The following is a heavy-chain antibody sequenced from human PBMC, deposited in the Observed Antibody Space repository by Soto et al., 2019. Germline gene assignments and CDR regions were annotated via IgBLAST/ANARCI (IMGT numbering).Heavy chain of an antibody. J-gene: IGHJ4*01. Sequence: QVLLVQSGPEVKKPGAPVEVSCKASGYNFDIYGISWVRQAPGQGLEWMAWIMPHNGNTIYTQKFQDRVTMTTDTSTNTAYMELRGLRSDDTAVYFCVRDGGLGGERDYWGQGTLVTVSS. CDR3: VRDGGLGGERDY. D-gene: IGHD2-15*01. CDR1: GYNFDIYG. V-gene: IGHV1-18*04. CDR2: IMPHNGNT.